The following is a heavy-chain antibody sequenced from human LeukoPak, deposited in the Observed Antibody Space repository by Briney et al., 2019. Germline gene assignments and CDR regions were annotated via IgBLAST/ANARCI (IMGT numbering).Heavy chain of an antibody. CDR1: GGSFSGYY. D-gene: IGHD6-19*01. Sequence: PSETLSLTCAVYGGSFSGYYWSWIRQPPGTGLEWIGEINHSGSTNYNPSLKSRVTISVDTSKNQFSLKLSSVTAADTAVYYCAGIAVAASSPAFDIWGQGTMVTVSS. J-gene: IGHJ3*02. CDR3: AGIAVAASSPAFDI. CDR2: INHSGST. V-gene: IGHV4-34*01.